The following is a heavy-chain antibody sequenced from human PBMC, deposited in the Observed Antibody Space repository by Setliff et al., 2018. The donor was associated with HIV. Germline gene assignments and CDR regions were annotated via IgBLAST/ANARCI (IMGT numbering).Heavy chain of an antibody. J-gene: IGHJ6*03. V-gene: IGHV1-18*01. CDR1: GGTFNTYV. D-gene: IGHD3-3*01. CDR2: ISAYNGNT. Sequence: ASVKVSCKASGGTFNTYVISWLRQAPGQGLEWMGWISAYNGNTHYAQRPQGRVTMTTDTSTRTAYMELRSLRSDDTAVYYCARQFLDWSNDYYSRYYMDVWGKGTTVTVSS. CDR3: ARQFLDWSNDYYSRYYMDV.